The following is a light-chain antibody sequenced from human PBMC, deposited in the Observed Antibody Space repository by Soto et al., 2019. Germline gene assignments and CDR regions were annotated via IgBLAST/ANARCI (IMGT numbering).Light chain of an antibody. CDR1: QSVSSY. Sequence: EIVLTQSPATLSLSPGERATLSCRASQSVSSYLAWYQQKPGQAPRLLISDASTRATGIPARFSGSGSGTDFTLTIRSLEPEDFAVYYCQQRSNWPLTFGGGTKVEIK. J-gene: IGKJ4*01. CDR2: DAS. CDR3: QQRSNWPLT. V-gene: IGKV3-11*01.